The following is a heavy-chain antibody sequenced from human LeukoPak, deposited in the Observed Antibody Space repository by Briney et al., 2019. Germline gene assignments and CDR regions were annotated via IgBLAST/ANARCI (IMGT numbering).Heavy chain of an antibody. Sequence: GESLKISCKGSGYSFANNWIAWVRQMPGKGLEWMGIIHPGDSDTRYSPSFQGQVTISGDRSISTAYLQWSSLKASDTAMYYCARGRYCTSTSCSHFDYWGQGTLVTVSS. CDR2: IHPGDSDT. V-gene: IGHV5-51*01. CDR1: GYSFANNW. D-gene: IGHD2-2*01. J-gene: IGHJ4*02. CDR3: ARGRYCTSTSCSHFDY.